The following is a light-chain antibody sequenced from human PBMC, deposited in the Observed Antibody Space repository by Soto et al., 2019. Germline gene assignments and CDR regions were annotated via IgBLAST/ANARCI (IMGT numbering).Light chain of an antibody. CDR2: VAA. Sequence: DIQMTQSPYSLSASVGDRVTITCRASQGISNYLAWYQQKPGQVPKLLIYVAATLQSGVPSRFSGRGSGTDFSLSISSLQPVYVATYYCQNYNSAPITFGQVTRLEIK. CDR1: QGISNY. V-gene: IGKV1-27*01. CDR3: QNYNSAPIT. J-gene: IGKJ5*01.